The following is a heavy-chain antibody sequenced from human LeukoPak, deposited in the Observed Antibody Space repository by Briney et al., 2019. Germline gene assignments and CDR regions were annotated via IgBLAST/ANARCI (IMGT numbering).Heavy chain of an antibody. CDR2: ISYDGRTK. CDR1: GFTFSQHA. Sequence: PGGSLRLSCAASGFTFSQHALHWVRKAPGKGREGVAVISYDGRTKDFADSVKGRFTISRDNSKNTLFLQVNSLRAADTAVYYCARQSRGGIRERVADVVSAGYFDSWGQGTLVTVSS. V-gene: IGHV3-30*01. CDR3: ARQSRGGIRERVADVVSAGYFDS. J-gene: IGHJ4*02. D-gene: IGHD5/OR15-5a*01.